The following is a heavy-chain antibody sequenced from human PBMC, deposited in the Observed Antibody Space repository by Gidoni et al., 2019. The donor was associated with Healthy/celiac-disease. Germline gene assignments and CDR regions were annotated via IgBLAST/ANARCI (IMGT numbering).Heavy chain of an antibody. CDR1: GYSFTSYW. J-gene: IGHJ4*02. CDR3: AREGYDILTGYYSGGRGYYFDY. CDR2: IDPSDSYT. D-gene: IGHD3-9*01. Sequence: EVQLVQSGAEVNKPGESLRISCKGSGYSFTSYWISWVRQMPGKGLEWMGRIDPSDSYTNYIPSVQGHVTCSADKSISTAYLQWRSLKASDTAMYYCAREGYDILTGYYSGGRGYYFDYWGQGTLVTVSS. V-gene: IGHV5-10-1*01.